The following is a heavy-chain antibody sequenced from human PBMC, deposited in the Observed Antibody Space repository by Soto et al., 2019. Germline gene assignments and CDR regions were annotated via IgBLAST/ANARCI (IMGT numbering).Heavy chain of an antibody. D-gene: IGHD3-10*01. J-gene: IGHJ4*02. CDR1: GITTSTYW. CDR2: IKQDGTER. V-gene: IGHV3-7*03. CDR3: VTGDHADY. Sequence: EVQLLESGGGLVQPGGSLRLSCLASGITTSTYWMGWFRQAPGRGLEWVATIKQDGTERYYMDSLKGRFTISRDNPINSLYLQMSSLRAEDTAVYFCVTGDHADYWGQGTLVTVSS.